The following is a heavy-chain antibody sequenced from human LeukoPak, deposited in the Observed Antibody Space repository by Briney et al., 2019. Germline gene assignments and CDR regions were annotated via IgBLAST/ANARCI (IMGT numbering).Heavy chain of an antibody. CDR3: ARDMVVTAPWGFDP. J-gene: IGHJ5*02. Sequence: GGSLRLSCAASGFTFSSYGMHWVRQAPGKGLEGLAVIWYDGSNKYYADSVKGRFTISRDNSKNTLYLQMNSLRAEDTAVYYCARDMVVTAPWGFDPWGQGTLVTVSS. CDR1: GFTFSSYG. D-gene: IGHD2-21*02. CDR2: IWYDGSNK. V-gene: IGHV3-33*01.